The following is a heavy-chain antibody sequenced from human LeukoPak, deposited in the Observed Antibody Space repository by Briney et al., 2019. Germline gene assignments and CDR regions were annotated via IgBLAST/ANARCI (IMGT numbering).Heavy chain of an antibody. Sequence: GGSLRLSCAASGLTSSTYAMGWVRQAPGKGLEWVSGISVSGGTTYYADSVEGRFTISRDNSKNMLYLQMNSLRAEDTAVYYCAQDGHCTGGSCYSSYFHYWGQGTLVTVSS. CDR2: ISVSGGTT. V-gene: IGHV3-23*01. D-gene: IGHD2-15*01. CDR1: GLTSSTYA. CDR3: AQDGHCTGGSCYSSYFHY. J-gene: IGHJ4*02.